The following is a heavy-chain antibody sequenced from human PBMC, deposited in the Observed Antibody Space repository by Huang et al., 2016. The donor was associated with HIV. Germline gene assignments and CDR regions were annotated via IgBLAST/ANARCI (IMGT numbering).Heavy chain of an antibody. V-gene: IGHV3-30*02. CDR3: AKGGAGYHNGPEY. CDR1: GFTFSTFG. D-gene: IGHD2-8*01. J-gene: IGHJ4*02. CDR2: SRFDGNKK. Sequence: QVRLVESGGGVVQPGGSLTLSCEACGFTFSTFGMHWVRQGPGEGLEGVAHSRFDGNKKVYEESLKGRFTIFRENSKNTVYLEMNSLTGEDTAMYFCAKGGAGYHNGPEYWGQGTQVIVS.